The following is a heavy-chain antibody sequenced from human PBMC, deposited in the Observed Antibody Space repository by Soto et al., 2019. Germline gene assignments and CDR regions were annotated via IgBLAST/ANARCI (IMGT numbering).Heavy chain of an antibody. CDR2: FKIKDAGGTT. CDR3: SADTPEINGWLDC. D-gene: IGHD2-15*01. V-gene: IGHV3-15*07. Sequence: ESGGGVVKPGGSLRPSCAASGFSFSNAWKNWVRQDPGKGLEWVGRFKIKDAGGTTDYAAPVKGRFTISRDDSKSTLYLQMNSLKAEDTAVYYCSADTPEINGWLDCWGQGTLVTVSS. CDR1: GFSFSNAW. J-gene: IGHJ5*01.